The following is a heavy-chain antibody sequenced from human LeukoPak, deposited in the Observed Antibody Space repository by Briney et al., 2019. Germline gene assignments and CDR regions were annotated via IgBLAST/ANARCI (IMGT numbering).Heavy chain of an antibody. Sequence: GGSLRLSCAASGFTFSSYSMNWVRQAPGKGLEWVSSISSSSSYIYYADSVKGRFTISRDNSKNTLYLQMNSLRAEDTAVYYCAKVRAARPIDYWGQGTLVTVSS. J-gene: IGHJ4*02. CDR2: ISSSSSYI. V-gene: IGHV3-21*04. CDR3: AKVRAARPIDY. CDR1: GFTFSSYS. D-gene: IGHD6-6*01.